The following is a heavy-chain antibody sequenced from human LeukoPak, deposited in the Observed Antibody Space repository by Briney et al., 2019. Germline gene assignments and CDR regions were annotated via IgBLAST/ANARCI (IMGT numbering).Heavy chain of an antibody. D-gene: IGHD1-26*01. CDR2: ISWNSGSI. Sequence: GRSLRLSCSVSGFTFEDYAMHWVRQAPGKGLEWVSGISWNSGSIDYVESVKGPFTISRDNAENSLYLQMNSLRPEDTALYYCAKGSGRYWTFFDFWGQGTLVAVSS. CDR1: GFTFEDYA. V-gene: IGHV3-9*01. J-gene: IGHJ4*02. CDR3: AKGSGRYWTFFDF.